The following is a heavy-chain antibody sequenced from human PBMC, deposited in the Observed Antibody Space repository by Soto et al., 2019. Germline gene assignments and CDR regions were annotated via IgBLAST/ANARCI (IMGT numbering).Heavy chain of an antibody. CDR2: ISGSGGST. Sequence: PGGSLRLSCAVSGFSVSDNYMSWVRQAPGKGLEWVSAISGSGGSTYYADSVKGRFTISRDNSKNTLYLQMNSLRAEDTAVYYCAKDATATILFWFDPWGQGTLVTVSS. CDR3: AKDATATILFWFDP. CDR1: GFSVSDNY. J-gene: IGHJ5*02. D-gene: IGHD5-12*01. V-gene: IGHV3-23*01.